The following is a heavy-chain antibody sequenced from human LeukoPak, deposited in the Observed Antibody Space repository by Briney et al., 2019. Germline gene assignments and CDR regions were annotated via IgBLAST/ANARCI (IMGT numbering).Heavy chain of an antibody. V-gene: IGHV1-8*03. CDR3: ARMNKSGKNNWFDP. D-gene: IGHD1/OR15-1a*01. CDR1: GYTFINYD. J-gene: IGHJ5*02. CDR2: MNPNSGKT. Sequence: ASVRVSCKASGYTFINYDITWVRQATGQGLEWMGWMNPNSGKTGYAQKFRGRVNISRNTSINTAYMELSSLSSEDTAIYYCARMNKSGKNNWFDPWGQGTLVTVSS.